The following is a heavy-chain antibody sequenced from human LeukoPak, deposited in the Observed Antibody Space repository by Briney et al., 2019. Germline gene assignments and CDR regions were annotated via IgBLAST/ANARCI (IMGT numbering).Heavy chain of an antibody. V-gene: IGHV3-23*01. CDR3: AREVYYYDSSGYYYSS. Sequence: PGGSLRLSCAASGFTFSSYAMGWVRQAPGKGLEWVSAISGSGGSTYYADSVKGRFTISRDNSNNTLYLQMNSLRAEDTAVYYCAREVYYYDSSGYYYSSWGQGTLVTVSS. J-gene: IGHJ5*02. D-gene: IGHD3-22*01. CDR1: GFTFSSYA. CDR2: ISGSGGST.